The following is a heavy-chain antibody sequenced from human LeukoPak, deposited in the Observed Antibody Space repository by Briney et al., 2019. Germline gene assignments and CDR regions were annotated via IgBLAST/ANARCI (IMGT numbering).Heavy chain of an antibody. CDR3: ARDISSYGYLTYWFDP. Sequence: SETLSLTCTVSGGSISSGGYYWSWIRQHPGKGLEWIGHIYYSGSTYYNPSLKSRVTISVDTSKNQFSLKLSSVTAADTAVYYCARDISSYGYLTYWFDPWGQGTLVTVSS. V-gene: IGHV4-31*03. D-gene: IGHD5-18*01. CDR1: GGSISSGGYY. J-gene: IGHJ5*02. CDR2: IYYSGST.